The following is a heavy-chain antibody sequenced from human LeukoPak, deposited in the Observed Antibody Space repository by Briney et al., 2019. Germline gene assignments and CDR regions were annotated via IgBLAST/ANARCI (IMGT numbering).Heavy chain of an antibody. V-gene: IGHV3-21*01. CDR2: ISGNSIYT. CDR3: ASFETVAAYPFDY. CDR1: GFTFSSYS. D-gene: IGHD6-19*01. J-gene: IGHJ4*02. Sequence: PGGSLRLSCAASGFTFSSYSMNWVRQAPGKGLEWVSSISGNSIYTYYADSVKGRFTISRDNAKNSLYLQMSSLRVADTAVYYCASFETVAAYPFDYWGQGTLVTVSS.